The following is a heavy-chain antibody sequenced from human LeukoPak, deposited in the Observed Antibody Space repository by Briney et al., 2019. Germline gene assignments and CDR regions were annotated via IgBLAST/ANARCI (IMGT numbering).Heavy chain of an antibody. CDR2: IYYSGST. J-gene: IGHJ4*02. CDR1: GGSISSYY. V-gene: IGHV4-59*01. CDR3: ARVTSGYDILTGSAFDY. D-gene: IGHD3-9*01. Sequence: SETLSLTCTVSGGSISSYYWSWIRQPPGKGLEWIGYIYYSGSTNYNPSLKSRVTISVDTSKNQFSLKLGSVTAADTAVYYCARVTSGYDILTGSAFDYWGQGTLVTVSS.